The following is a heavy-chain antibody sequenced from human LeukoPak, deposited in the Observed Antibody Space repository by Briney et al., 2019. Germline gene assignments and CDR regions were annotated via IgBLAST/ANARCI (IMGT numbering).Heavy chain of an antibody. CDR1: GFTFSSYG. CDR2: IRYDGSNK. CDR3: AKDLRDSSSFFDY. D-gene: IGHD6-6*01. J-gene: IGHJ4*02. Sequence: GGSLRLSFAASGFTFSSYGMHWVRQAPGKGLEWVAFIRYDGSNKYYADSVKGRFTISRDNSKNTLYLQMNSLRAEDTAVYYCAKDLRDSSSFFDYWGQGTLVTVSS. V-gene: IGHV3-30*02.